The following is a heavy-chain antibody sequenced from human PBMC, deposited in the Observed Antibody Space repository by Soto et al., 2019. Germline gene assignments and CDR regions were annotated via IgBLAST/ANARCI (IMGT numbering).Heavy chain of an antibody. J-gene: IGHJ4*02. D-gene: IGHD3-16*01. Sequence: GESLKISCKGSGYSFTSDWIAWVRQMPRKGPEYMGIIYPGDSDTRYSPSFQGQVTISADKSTSTAYIQWSSLKASDTAIYYCARRATYYHYFDFWGQGTLVTVSS. CDR2: IYPGDSDT. CDR3: ARRATYYHYFDF. V-gene: IGHV5-51*01. CDR1: GYSFTSDW.